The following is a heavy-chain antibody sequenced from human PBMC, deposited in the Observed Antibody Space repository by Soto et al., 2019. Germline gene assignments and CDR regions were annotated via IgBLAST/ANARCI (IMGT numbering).Heavy chain of an antibody. D-gene: IGHD1-26*01. V-gene: IGHV3-74*01. CDR3: ARGDRGAFDL. J-gene: IGHJ3*01. Sequence: EVQLVESGGGLVRPGGSLRLSCAASGFTFSYYWMHWVRQAPGKGLVWVSRIHSDGSSTTYADFVKGRFIISRDNARNTVALQMNSVSVEDTAVYYCARGDRGAFDLWGQGTVVTVSS. CDR1: GFTFSYYW. CDR2: IHSDGSST.